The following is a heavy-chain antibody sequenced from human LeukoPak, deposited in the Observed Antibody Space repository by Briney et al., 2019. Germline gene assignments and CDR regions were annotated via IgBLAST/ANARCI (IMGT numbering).Heavy chain of an antibody. V-gene: IGHV3-21*01. Sequence: GGSLRLSCAASGFTFSAYTINWVRQAPGKGLEWVSSISSDSTSRYYADSLKGRFTISRDNAKNSLYLQMNSLRDGDTAMYYCARGSNWGGDYWGQGTLVTVSS. CDR1: GFTFSAYT. CDR2: ISSDSTSR. CDR3: ARGSNWGGDY. D-gene: IGHD6-13*01. J-gene: IGHJ4*02.